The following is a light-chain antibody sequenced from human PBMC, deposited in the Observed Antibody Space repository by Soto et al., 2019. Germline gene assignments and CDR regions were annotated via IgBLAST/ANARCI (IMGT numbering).Light chain of an antibody. CDR1: SSNIGNKD. CDR2: ENN. V-gene: IGLV1-51*02. Sequence: QSALTQPPSVSAAPGQKVTISCSGSSSNIGNKDVSWYQQLPGTAPKLLIYENNKRPSGIPDRFSGSKSGTSGTLGITGLQTGDEADYYCGTWDSGLSAHVFGTGTKVTVL. CDR3: GTWDSGLSAHV. J-gene: IGLJ1*01.